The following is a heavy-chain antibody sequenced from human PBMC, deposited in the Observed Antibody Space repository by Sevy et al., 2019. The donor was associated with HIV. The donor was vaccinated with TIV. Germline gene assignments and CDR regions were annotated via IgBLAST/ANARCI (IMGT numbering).Heavy chain of an antibody. Sequence: SESLSLTCTVSGGSISSTSDYWTWIRQHPGKGLEWIGNIYFSGSTYYNPSLKSRLIMSVDTSKNQLSLKMRSVIAADTAVYYCATLRGFDTSGYYIDYWGQGTLVTVSS. CDR1: GGSISSTSDY. CDR3: ATLRGFDTSGYYIDY. D-gene: IGHD5-12*01. V-gene: IGHV4-31*03. J-gene: IGHJ4*02. CDR2: IYFSGST.